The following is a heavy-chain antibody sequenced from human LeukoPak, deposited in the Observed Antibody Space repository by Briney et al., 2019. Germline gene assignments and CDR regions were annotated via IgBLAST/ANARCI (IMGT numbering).Heavy chain of an antibody. Sequence: GGSLRLSCAASGFTFSGFYMTWMRQAPGRGREWISYISTSGSDISYADSVKGRFTISRDNVKNSLYLQMNSLTAEDTAVYYCAKTARTLDYWGQGTLVTVSS. CDR2: ISTSGSDI. V-gene: IGHV3-11*01. D-gene: IGHD1/OR15-1a*01. CDR1: GFTFSGFY. CDR3: AKTARTLDY. J-gene: IGHJ4*02.